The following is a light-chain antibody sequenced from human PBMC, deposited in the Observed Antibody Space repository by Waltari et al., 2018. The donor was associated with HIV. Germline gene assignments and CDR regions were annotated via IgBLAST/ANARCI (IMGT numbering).Light chain of an antibody. Sequence: SYVLTQPPSVSVAPGQTARITCGGNNIGSKPVPWYQRMPGQAPVLVVYADRDRPSGIPERFSGSNSGNTATLTISRVEAGDEADYFCQVWDSSRDHVVFGGGTTLTVL. V-gene: IGLV3-21*02. CDR1: NIGSKP. CDR3: QVWDSSRDHVV. J-gene: IGLJ2*01. CDR2: ADR.